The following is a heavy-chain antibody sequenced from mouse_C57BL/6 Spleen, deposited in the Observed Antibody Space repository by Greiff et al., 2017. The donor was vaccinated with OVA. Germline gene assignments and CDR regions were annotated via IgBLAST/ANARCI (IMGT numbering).Heavy chain of an antibody. D-gene: IGHD1-1*01. CDR1: VYTFTSYW. CDR3: ARSGVTTVWYFDV. Sequence: QVQLQQPGAELVKPVASVPLSCQASVYTFTSYWLHLVTPMPFQVLEWIGMIHPNSGSTNYNEKFKSKATLTVDKSSSTAYMQLSSLTSEDSAVYYCARSGVTTVWYFDVWGTGTTVTVSS. CDR2: IHPNSGST. V-gene: IGHV1-64*01. J-gene: IGHJ1*03.